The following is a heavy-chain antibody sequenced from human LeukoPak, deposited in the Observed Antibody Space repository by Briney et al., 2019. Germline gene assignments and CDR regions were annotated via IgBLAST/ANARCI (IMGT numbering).Heavy chain of an antibody. Sequence: GGSLRLSCAASGFTVSSNYMSWVRQAPGKGLEWVSVIYSGVSTYYADSVKGRFTISRDNSKNTLYLQMNSLRAEDTAVYYCARGARYCSSTSCYSDDAFDIWGQGTMVTVSS. CDR2: IYSGVST. CDR3: ARGARYCSSTSCYSDDAFDI. CDR1: GFTVSSNY. J-gene: IGHJ3*02. V-gene: IGHV3-66*02. D-gene: IGHD2-2*01.